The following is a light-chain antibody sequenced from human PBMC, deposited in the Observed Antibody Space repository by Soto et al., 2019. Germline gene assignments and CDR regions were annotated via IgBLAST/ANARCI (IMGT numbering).Light chain of an antibody. CDR3: QQYGSSP. V-gene: IGKV3-20*01. CDR2: GAS. Sequence: EIVLTQSPGTLSLSPGERATLSCRASQSVSSSYLAWYQQKPGQAPRLLIYGASSRATGIPDRFSGSGSGTDFTLTISRLEPGDFAVYYCQQYGSSPLGQGTKVEIK. J-gene: IGKJ1*01. CDR1: QSVSSSY.